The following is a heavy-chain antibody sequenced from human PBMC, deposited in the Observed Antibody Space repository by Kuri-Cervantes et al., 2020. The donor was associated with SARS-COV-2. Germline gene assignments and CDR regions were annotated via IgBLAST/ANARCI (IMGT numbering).Heavy chain of an antibody. J-gene: IGHJ6*03. CDR2: IYYSGST. V-gene: IGHV4-39*07. CDR1: GGSISSSSYY. CDR3: ARSMGNFWSGYYAAYYYYYMDV. D-gene: IGHD3-3*01. Sequence: GSLRLSCTVSGGSISSSSYYWGWIRQPPGKGLEWIGSIYYSGSTNYNPSLKSRVTISVDTSKNQFFLKLSSVTAADTAVYYCARSMGNFWSGYYAAYYYYYMDVWGKGTTVTVSS.